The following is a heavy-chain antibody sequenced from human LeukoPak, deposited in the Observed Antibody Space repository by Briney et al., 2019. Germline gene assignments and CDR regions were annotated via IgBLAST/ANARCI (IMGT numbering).Heavy chain of an antibody. CDR3: ARGGDVYRARGIDY. V-gene: IGHV3-74*01. D-gene: IGHD5-24*01. CDR2: INGDGSST. J-gene: IGHJ4*02. CDR1: GFTGSSYW. Sequence: PGGSLRLSCAACGFTGSSYWMHWLRQVTGKRRVGGTVINGDGSSTRYPDSVRGRFTISRDNAKNTLYLQMNSLRAEDTAVYYCARGGDVYRARGIDYWGQGTLVTASS.